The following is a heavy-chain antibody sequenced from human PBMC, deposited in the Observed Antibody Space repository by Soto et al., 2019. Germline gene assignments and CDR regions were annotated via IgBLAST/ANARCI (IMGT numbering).Heavy chain of an antibody. V-gene: IGHV4-34*01. D-gene: IGHD3-10*01. CDR1: GGSFREYY. CDR2: INQSGTT. CDR3: ARDIITVIGGEIYYYFGMDV. Sequence: PSETLSLTCAVSGGSFREYYWSWLRQPPGKXLEWIGEINQSGTTHYNPSLKRRINISIDTSKNQFSLNLTSVTAADTATYYCARDIITVIGGEIYYYFGMDVWGQGTTVTVSS. J-gene: IGHJ6*02.